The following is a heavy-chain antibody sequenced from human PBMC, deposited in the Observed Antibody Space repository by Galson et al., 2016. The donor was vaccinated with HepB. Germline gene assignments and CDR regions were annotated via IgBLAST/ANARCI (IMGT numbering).Heavy chain of an antibody. D-gene: IGHD1-26*01. CDR2: IYWDDDK. V-gene: IGHV2-5*02. CDR1: GFSLNTDEVA. CDR3: AHGPHTLIDNYYRGDCAH. Sequence: PALVKPTQTLTLTCSFYGFSLNTDEVAVGWIRQPPGKALEWLALIYWDDDKRYTPSLQNRLTITKDTSKNQVVLTMTDMDPVDTATYYCAHGPHTLIDNYYRGDCAHWGPGTPVTVSS. J-gene: IGHJ1*01.